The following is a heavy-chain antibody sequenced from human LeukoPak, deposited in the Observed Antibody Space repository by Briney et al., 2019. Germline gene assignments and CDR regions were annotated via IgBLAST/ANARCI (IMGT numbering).Heavy chain of an antibody. J-gene: IGHJ6*03. Sequence: GASVKVSCKASVYTFNSYGISWVRQAPGQGLEWMGIINPSGGSTNYAQKFQGRVTITRNTSISTAYMELSSLRSEDTAVYYCARGKAVRRPFYDYYYYYMDVWGKGTTVTVSS. V-gene: IGHV1-8*03. CDR3: ARGKAVRRPFYDYYYYYMDV. CDR2: INPSGGST. D-gene: IGHD3-10*01. CDR1: VYTFNSYG.